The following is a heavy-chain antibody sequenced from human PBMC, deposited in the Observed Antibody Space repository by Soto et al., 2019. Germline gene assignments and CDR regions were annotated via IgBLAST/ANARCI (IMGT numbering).Heavy chain of an antibody. CDR2: INAGNGNT. J-gene: IGHJ4*02. D-gene: IGHD5-18*01. CDR3: ARSPGYSYGDY. CDR1: GYTLTNSG. Sequence: ASVKVSCKASGYTLTNSGISWVRQAPGQGLEWMGWINAGNGNTKYSQKFQGRVTITRDTSASTAYMELSSLRSEDTAVYYCARSPGYSYGDYWGQGTLVTVSS. V-gene: IGHV1-3*01.